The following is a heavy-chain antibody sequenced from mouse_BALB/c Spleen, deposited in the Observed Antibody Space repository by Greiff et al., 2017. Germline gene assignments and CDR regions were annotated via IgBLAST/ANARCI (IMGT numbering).Heavy chain of an antibody. CDR1: GFTFSSFG. CDR2: ISSGSSTI. V-gene: IGHV5-17*02. D-gene: IGHD1-1*01. J-gene: IGHJ4*01. CDR3: ARRDYGSPYAMDY. Sequence: EVQRVESGGGLVQPGGSRKLSCAASGFTFSSFGMHWVRQAPEKGLEWVAYISSGSSTIYYADTVKGRFTISRDNPKNTLFLQMTSLRSEDTAMYYCARRDYGSPYAMDYWGQGTSVTVSS.